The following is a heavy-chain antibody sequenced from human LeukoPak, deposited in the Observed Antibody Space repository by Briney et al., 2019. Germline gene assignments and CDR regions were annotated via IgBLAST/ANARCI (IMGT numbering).Heavy chain of an antibody. D-gene: IGHD5-18*01. CDR3: ARSGYTISAYHSDL. Sequence: SETLSLTCDVSGVSIRSYWWSWVRKPAGKGLEWIGRIYTTGRTNYSPSFQSRVTMSIDMSTNQFSLTLSSVTAPDTAVYYCARSGYTISAYHSDLWGQGAPVTVSS. J-gene: IGHJ4*02. CDR2: IYTTGRT. V-gene: IGHV4-4*07. CDR1: GVSIRSYW.